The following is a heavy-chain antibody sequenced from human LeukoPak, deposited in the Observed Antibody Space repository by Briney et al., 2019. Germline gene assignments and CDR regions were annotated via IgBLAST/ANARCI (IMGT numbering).Heavy chain of an antibody. CDR1: GGSISSSSYY. D-gene: IGHD6-19*01. V-gene: IGHV4-39*07. CDR3: ASPEMSSGWRWPFDL. CDR2: IYYSGST. J-gene: IGHJ2*01. Sequence: PSETLSLTCTVSGGSISSSSYYWGWIRQPPGKGLEWIGSIYYSGSTYYNPSLKSRVTISVDTSKNQFSLKLSSVTAADTAVYYCASPEMSSGWRWPFDLWGRGTLVTVSS.